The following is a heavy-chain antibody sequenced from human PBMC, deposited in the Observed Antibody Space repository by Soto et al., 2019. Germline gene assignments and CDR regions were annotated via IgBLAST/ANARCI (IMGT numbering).Heavy chain of an antibody. CDR2: ISGRGGAR. V-gene: IGHV3-23*01. CDR3: PEEGYYY. CDR1: GFTFSSYA. Sequence: RGSLRLSCEAAGFTFSSYAMSWVRQAPGKGLAWVSAISGRGGARFYADSVKGRFSISRDNSKNTLYLEMNNVRADDSAVYYGPEEGYYY. J-gene: IGHJ6*01.